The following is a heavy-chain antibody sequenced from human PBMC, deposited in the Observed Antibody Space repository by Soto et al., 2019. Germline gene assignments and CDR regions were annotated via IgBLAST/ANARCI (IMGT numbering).Heavy chain of an antibody. Sequence: SQTLSLTCAISGDSVSSNSAAWNWIRQSPSRGLEWLGRTYYRSKWYNDYAVSVKSRITINPDTSKNQFSLQLNSVTPEDTAVYYCARDRVEWSSSWSRAHYYYYYGMDVWGQGXTVTVYS. CDR1: GDSVSSNSAA. CDR3: ARDRVEWSSSWSRAHYYYYYGMDV. J-gene: IGHJ6*02. V-gene: IGHV6-1*01. CDR2: TYYRSKWYN. D-gene: IGHD6-13*01.